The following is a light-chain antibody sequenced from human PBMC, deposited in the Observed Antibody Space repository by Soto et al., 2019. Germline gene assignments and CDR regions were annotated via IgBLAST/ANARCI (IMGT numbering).Light chain of an antibody. Sequence: QSVLTQPRSVSGSPGQSVTISCIGTSSDVGANNFVSWYQLHPDKAPRLMIYDVTKRPSGVPNRFSGSKSGNTASLTISGLQAEDESDYYCQSYDNSLSGSWVFGGGTKLTVL. J-gene: IGLJ3*02. CDR2: DVT. CDR3: QSYDNSLSGSWV. CDR1: SSDVGANNF. V-gene: IGLV2-11*01.